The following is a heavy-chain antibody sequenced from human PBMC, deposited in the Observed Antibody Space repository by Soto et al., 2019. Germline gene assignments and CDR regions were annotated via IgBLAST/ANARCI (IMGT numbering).Heavy chain of an antibody. CDR2: MNPINGAT. V-gene: IGHV1-8*02. D-gene: IGHD6-13*01. Sequence: ASVKVSCKASGYDFTAYDINWVRQASGQGLEWMGWMNPINGATGTARRFQGRVSLSRDTATGTAYLELTSLRSDDTAVYYCGRGPSPRAPAGGTPYYYAMDVWGQGTTVTVSS. J-gene: IGHJ6*02. CDR1: GYDFTAYD. CDR3: GRGPSPRAPAGGTPYYYAMDV.